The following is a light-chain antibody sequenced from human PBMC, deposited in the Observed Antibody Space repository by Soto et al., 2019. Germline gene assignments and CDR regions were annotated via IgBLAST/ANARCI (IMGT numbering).Light chain of an antibody. Sequence: IVLTQSPGTLSFSPGDRATLSCRSSQSMSNSNLAWYQHKPGQAPRLLIYGASNRATGIPDRFSGSGSGTEFTLTISSLQSEDFATYYCQQYNSWPRTFGQGTKVDIK. CDR1: QSMSNSN. V-gene: IGKV3-20*01. J-gene: IGKJ1*01. CDR2: GAS. CDR3: QQYNSWPRT.